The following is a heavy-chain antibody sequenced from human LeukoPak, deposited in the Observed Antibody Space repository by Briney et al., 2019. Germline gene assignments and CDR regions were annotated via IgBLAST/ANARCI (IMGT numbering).Heavy chain of an antibody. CDR3: AKGPKRGCLDY. Sequence: GGSLRLSCAASGFTFSTYAMSWVRQAPGKGLEWVSSIGRSAGSTFYADSVKGRFTISRDNSKSTLYLQMNSLRAKDTAAADRAKGPKRGCLDYWGQGTLVTVSS. D-gene: IGHD2-15*01. CDR1: GFTFSTYA. CDR2: IGRSAGST. J-gene: IGHJ4*02. V-gene: IGHV3-23*01.